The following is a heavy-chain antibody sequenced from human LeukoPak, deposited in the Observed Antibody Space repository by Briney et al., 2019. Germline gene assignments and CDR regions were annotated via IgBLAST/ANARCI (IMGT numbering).Heavy chain of an antibody. J-gene: IGHJ4*02. CDR2: IYPSDSDT. CDR3: ARLSAVATLYYFDN. CDR1: GYNFASYW. D-gene: IGHD5-12*01. V-gene: IGHV5-51*01. Sequence: GESLKISRKGSGYNFASYWIGWVGQMPGEGLEWMGIIYPSDSDTRYSPSFRGRVTISADKSISTAYLPWSSLKATDTAMYYCARLSAVATLYYFDNWGQGTVVTVSP.